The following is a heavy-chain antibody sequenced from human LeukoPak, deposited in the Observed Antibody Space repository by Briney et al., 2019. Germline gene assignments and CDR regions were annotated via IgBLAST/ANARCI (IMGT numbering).Heavy chain of an antibody. J-gene: IGHJ3*02. V-gene: IGHV1-8*01. D-gene: IGHD6-13*01. CDR3: ARGDDAAADAFDI. CDR1: GYTFTSYD. Sequence: ASVKVSCKASGYTFTSYDISWVRQATGQGLEWMGWMNPNTDNTGYAQKFQGRVTMIRNTSISTAYMELSSLRSEDTAVYYCARGDDAAADAFDIWGQGTMVTVSS. CDR2: MNPNTDNT.